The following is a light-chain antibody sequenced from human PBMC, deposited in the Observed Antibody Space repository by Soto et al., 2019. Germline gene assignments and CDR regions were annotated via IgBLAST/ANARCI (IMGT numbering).Light chain of an antibody. J-gene: IGKJ1*01. CDR1: QSISNW. CDR3: QHYNTLWT. V-gene: IGKV1-5*01. Sequence: DIQMTQSPSTPSASVGDRVTITCRASQSISNWLAWYQQKPGKAPKLLIYDASSLESGVPSRFSGSGSGTDFTLTISSLQPDDFATYYCQHYNTLWTFGQGTKVDIK. CDR2: DAS.